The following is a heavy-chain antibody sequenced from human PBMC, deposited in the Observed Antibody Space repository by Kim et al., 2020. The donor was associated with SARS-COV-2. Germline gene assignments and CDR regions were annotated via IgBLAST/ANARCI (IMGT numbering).Heavy chain of an antibody. CDR3: ARERTSGWYPGDGMDV. V-gene: IGHV4-59*01. J-gene: IGHJ6*02. D-gene: IGHD6-19*01. Sequence: LKRRVTISVDTSKKQFSLKLSSVTAADTAVYYCARERTSGWYPGDGMDVWGQGTTVTVSS.